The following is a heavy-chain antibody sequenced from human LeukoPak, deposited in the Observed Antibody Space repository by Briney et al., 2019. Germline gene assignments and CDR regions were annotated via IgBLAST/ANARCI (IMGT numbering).Heavy chain of an antibody. J-gene: IGHJ3*02. V-gene: IGHV3-33*01. CDR2: IYHDGTNK. CDR3: AREDDGFDI. Sequence: PGGSLRLSCASSGFTFSKHGMHWVRQAPGKGLEWVAVIYHDGTNKYYADPVKGRFTISRDNSKNTLFLQMNSLRGEDTAVYFCAREDDGFDIWGQGTQVTVSS. CDR1: GFTFSKHG.